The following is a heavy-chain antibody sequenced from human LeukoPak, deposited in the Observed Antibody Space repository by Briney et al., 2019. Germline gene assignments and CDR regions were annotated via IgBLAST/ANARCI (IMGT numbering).Heavy chain of an antibody. CDR3: ARGGYCYDSSGYSLFDY. V-gene: IGHV3-7*01. D-gene: IGHD3-22*01. J-gene: IGHJ4*02. CDR2: IKQDGSEK. CDR1: GFNFSNYW. Sequence: GGSLRLSCAASGFNFSNYWMSWVRQAPGKGLEWVANIKQDGSEKYYVDSVRGRFTISRDNAQNSLYLQMNSLRAEDTAVYYCARGGYCYDSSGYSLFDYWGQGTLVTVSS.